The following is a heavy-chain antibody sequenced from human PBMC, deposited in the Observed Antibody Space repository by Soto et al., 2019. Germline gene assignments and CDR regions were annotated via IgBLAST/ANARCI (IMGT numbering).Heavy chain of an antibody. CDR1: GFTFSSYG. J-gene: IGHJ6*02. CDR2: ISYDGSNK. Sequence: QVQLVESGGGVVQPGRSLRLSCAASGFTFSSYGMHWVRQAPGKGLEWVAVISYDGSNKYYADSVEGRFTISRDNSKNTLYLQMNSLRAEDTAVYYCAKDPAKLYYYGMDVWGQGTTVTVSS. V-gene: IGHV3-30*18. CDR3: AKDPAKLYYYGMDV.